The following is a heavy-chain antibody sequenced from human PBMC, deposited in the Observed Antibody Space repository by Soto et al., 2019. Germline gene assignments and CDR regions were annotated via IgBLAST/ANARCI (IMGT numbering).Heavy chain of an antibody. Sequence: GGSLRLSCAASGFTFSSYAMGWVRQGPGKGLEWVAVVSIGGSTHYADSVRGRFTISRDNSKNTLSLQMNSLTAEDTAVYFCAKRRGAGGHFDYWGQGVRVTVSS. CDR2: VSIGGST. CDR3: AKRRGAGGHFDY. D-gene: IGHD2-15*01. CDR1: GFTFSSYA. V-gene: IGHV3-23*01. J-gene: IGHJ4*02.